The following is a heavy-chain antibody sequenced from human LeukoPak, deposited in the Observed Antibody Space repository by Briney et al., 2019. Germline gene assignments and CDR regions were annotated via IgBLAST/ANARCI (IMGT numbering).Heavy chain of an antibody. CDR3: ARERGSGSYGD. Sequence: PVNVSCKASGGTFSSYTISWVRQAPGQGLDWMGGIIPIFGTANYAQKFQGRVTITADESTSTAYMELSSLRSEDTAVYYCARERGSGSYGDWGQGTLVTVSS. CDR1: GGTFSSYT. D-gene: IGHD1-26*01. CDR2: IIPIFGTA. V-gene: IGHV1-69*01. J-gene: IGHJ4*02.